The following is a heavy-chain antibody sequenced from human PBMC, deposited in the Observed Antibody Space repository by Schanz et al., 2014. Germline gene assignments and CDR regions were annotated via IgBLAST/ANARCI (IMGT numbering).Heavy chain of an antibody. CDR1: GYTFTSYG. Sequence: QVQLVQSGAEVKKPGASVKVSCKASGYTFTSYGISWVRQAPGQGLEWMGWMNPKTGNTDHAQKFQGRVSMTWDTSTSTAYLDLSRLRSEDTGVYYCARALKGKVAIFGVIAAQNYYYMDVWGKGTTVTGSS. CDR2: MNPKTGNT. V-gene: IGHV1-8*02. CDR3: ARALKGKVAIFGVIAAQNYYYMDV. D-gene: IGHD3-3*01. J-gene: IGHJ6*03.